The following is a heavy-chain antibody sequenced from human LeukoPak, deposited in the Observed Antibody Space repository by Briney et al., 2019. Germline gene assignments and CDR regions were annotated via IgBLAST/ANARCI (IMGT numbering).Heavy chain of an antibody. Sequence: ASVKVSCKVSGYTLTELSMHWVRQAPGKGLEWMGGFDPEDGETIYAQKFQGRVTMTEDTSTDTAYMELSSLRSEDTAVYYCATDLILQGAFDIWGQGTMVTVSS. D-gene: IGHD2/OR15-2a*01. J-gene: IGHJ3*02. CDR1: GYTLTELS. CDR2: FDPEDGET. V-gene: IGHV1-24*01. CDR3: ATDLILQGAFDI.